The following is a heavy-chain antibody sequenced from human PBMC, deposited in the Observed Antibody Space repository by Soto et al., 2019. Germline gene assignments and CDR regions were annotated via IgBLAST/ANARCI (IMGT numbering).Heavy chain of an antibody. CDR1: GFTFNSYG. J-gene: IGHJ6*02. Sequence: HPGGSLRLSCAVSGFTFNSYGMSWVRQAPGKGLEWVSAISASGGSRYYADSVKGRFTISRDNSKNTLFLQMNSLSAEDTAVYYCARRYCYDGSGPYGMDVWGQGTTVTVSS. V-gene: IGHV3-23*01. D-gene: IGHD3-22*01. CDR3: ARRYCYDGSGPYGMDV. CDR2: ISASGGSR.